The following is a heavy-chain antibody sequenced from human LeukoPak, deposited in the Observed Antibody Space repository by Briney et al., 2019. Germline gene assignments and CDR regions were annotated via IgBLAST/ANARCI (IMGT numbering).Heavy chain of an antibody. D-gene: IGHD2-15*01. CDR2: IYYSGST. J-gene: IGHJ6*03. CDR3: AVVAANFHYYYMAV. CDR1: GGSISSSSYY. V-gene: IGHV4-39*01. Sequence: SETLSLTCTVSGGSISSSSYYWGWIRQPPGKGLEWIGSIYYSGSTYYNPSLKSRVTISVDTSKNQFSLKLSSVTAADTAVYYCAVVAANFHYYYMAVWGKGTTVTVSS.